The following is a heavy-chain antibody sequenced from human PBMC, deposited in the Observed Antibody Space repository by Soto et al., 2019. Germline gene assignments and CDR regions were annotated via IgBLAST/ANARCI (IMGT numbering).Heavy chain of an antibody. Sequence: ASVKVSRQASGYSFTHYHIHWVRQAPGQGLEWLGRINPKSGGTSTAQKFQGWVTMTTDTSISTASMELTRLTSDDTAIYYCARGDSTDCSNGVCSFFYNHDMDVWGQGATVTVSS. CDR1: GYSFTHYH. CDR3: ARGDSTDCSNGVCSFFYNHDMDV. CDR2: INPKSGGT. J-gene: IGHJ6*02. V-gene: IGHV1-2*04. D-gene: IGHD2-8*01.